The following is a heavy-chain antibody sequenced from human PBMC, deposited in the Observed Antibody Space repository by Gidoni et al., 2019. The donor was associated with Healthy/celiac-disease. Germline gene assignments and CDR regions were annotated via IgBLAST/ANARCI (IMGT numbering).Heavy chain of an antibody. J-gene: IGHJ6*02. V-gene: IGHV3-30*04. CDR2: ISYDGSNK. CDR1: GFPFSSYS. Sequence: QVQLVESGGGVVQPGRSLRLSRAAPGFPFSSYSKPWVRQAPGKGLEWVAVISYDGSNKYYADSVKGRFTISRDNSKNTLYLQMNSLRAEDTAVYYCARDQGREQWLVLDSHYYYGMDVWGQGTTVTVSS. D-gene: IGHD6-19*01. CDR3: ARDQGREQWLVLDSHYYYGMDV.